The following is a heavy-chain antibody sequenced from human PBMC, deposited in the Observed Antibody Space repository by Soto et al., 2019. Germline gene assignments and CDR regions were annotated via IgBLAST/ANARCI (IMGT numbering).Heavy chain of an antibody. CDR2: INAGNGNT. J-gene: IGHJ4*02. Sequence: ASVKVSCKASGYTFTSYAMHWVRQAPGQRLEWMGWINAGNGNTKYSQKFQGRVTITRDTSASTAYMELSSLRSEDTAVYYCTTAFSGWDPFDYWGQGTLVTVSS. CDR3: TTAFSGWDPFDY. CDR1: GYTFTSYA. D-gene: IGHD6-19*01. V-gene: IGHV1-3*01.